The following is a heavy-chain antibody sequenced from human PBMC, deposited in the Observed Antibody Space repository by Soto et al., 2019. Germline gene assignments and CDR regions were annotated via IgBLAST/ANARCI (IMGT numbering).Heavy chain of an antibody. J-gene: IGHJ5*02. CDR3: ARRLYYGSGTEPFDP. Sequence: SETLSLTCAVSGVSISSSSYCWGWIRQPPGKGLEWIGSIYYSGSTYYNPSLKSRVTISVDTSKNQFSLKLSSVTAADTAVYYCARRLYYGSGTEPFDPWGQGTLVTVSS. CDR1: GVSISSSSYC. V-gene: IGHV4-39*01. D-gene: IGHD3-10*01. CDR2: IYYSGST.